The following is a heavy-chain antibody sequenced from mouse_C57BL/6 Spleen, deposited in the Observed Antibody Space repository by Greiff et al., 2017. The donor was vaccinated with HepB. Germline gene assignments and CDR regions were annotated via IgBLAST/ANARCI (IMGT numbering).Heavy chain of an antibody. CDR3: ASYSNYVGAMDY. D-gene: IGHD2-5*01. J-gene: IGHJ4*01. CDR1: GYTLTSYW. Sequence: QVQLKQPGAELVKPGASVKMSCKASGYTLTSYWITWVKQRPGQGLEWIGDIYPGSGSTNYNEKFKSKATLTVDTSSSTAYMQLSSLTSEDSAVYYCASYSNYVGAMDYWGQGTSVTVSS. V-gene: IGHV1-55*01. CDR2: IYPGSGST.